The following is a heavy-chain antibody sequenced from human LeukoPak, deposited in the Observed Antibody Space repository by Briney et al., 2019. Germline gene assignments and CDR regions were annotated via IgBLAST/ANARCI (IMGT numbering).Heavy chain of an antibody. D-gene: IGHD5-12*01. Sequence: PGGSLGLSCAASGFTFNIHGMHWVRQAPGKGLEWVALIWFDGTSEYYADSVKGRFTIFRDNSQNTLYLQMNSLRAEDTAVYYCAKVLRAFSAYDPLDVWGKGTTVTVSS. V-gene: IGHV3-33*06. J-gene: IGHJ6*04. CDR1: GFTFNIHG. CDR2: IWFDGTSE. CDR3: AKVLRAFSAYDPLDV.